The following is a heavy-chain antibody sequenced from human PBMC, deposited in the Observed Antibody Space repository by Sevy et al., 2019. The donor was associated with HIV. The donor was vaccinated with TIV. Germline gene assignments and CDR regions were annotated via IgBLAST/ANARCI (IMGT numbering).Heavy chain of an antibody. CDR3: AREGCTKPHDY. V-gene: IGHV3-23*01. J-gene: IGHJ4*02. CDR1: GFTFSKYS. Sequence: RGCLRLSCAASGFTFSKYSMSWVRQPPGKGLEGVSTLSFGCGEIKYADSVKGRFTISRDNSKSSVYLQMNNLRPEDTAVHYCAREGCTKPHDYWGQGTLVYVSS. D-gene: IGHD2-8*01. CDR2: LSFGCGEI.